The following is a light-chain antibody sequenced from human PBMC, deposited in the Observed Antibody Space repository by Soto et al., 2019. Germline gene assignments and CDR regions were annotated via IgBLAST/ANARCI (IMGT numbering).Light chain of an antibody. J-gene: IGKJ4*01. CDR1: QSVSSRS. CDR3: QQYGSSPSLT. CDR2: DAS. Sequence: EIVLTQSPGTLSLSPGERATLSCRASQSVSSRSLAWYQQKPGQAPRLLISDASSRATGIPDRCSGSRSGTDFTLTIRRLEPEDFAVYYGQQYGSSPSLTVGGGKKGEIK. V-gene: IGKV3-20*01.